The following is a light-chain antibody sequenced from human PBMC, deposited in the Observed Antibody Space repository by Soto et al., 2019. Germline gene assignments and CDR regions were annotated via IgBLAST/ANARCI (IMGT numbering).Light chain of an antibody. Sequence: DIPMTQSPSSLSASVGDRVTITCRASQSISSSLNWYQQKPGKAPKLLIYAASSLQSGVPSRFSGSGSGTDFTLTISSLQPEDFATYYCQQSYSMPLTFGGGTKVEIK. CDR3: QQSYSMPLT. CDR2: AAS. J-gene: IGKJ4*01. CDR1: QSISSS. V-gene: IGKV1-39*01.